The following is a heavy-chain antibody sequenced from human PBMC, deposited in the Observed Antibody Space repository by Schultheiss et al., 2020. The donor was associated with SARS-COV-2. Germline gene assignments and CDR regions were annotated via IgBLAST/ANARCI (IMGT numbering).Heavy chain of an antibody. CDR3: ARDLYSGYRGSSYMDV. D-gene: IGHD5-12*01. J-gene: IGHJ6*03. V-gene: IGHV4-34*01. CDR1: GGSFSGYY. CDR2: INHSGST. Sequence: SETLSLTCAVYGGSFSGYYWSWIRQPPGKGLEWIGEINHSGSTNYNPSLKSRVTISVDTSKNQFSLKLSSVTAADTAVYYCARDLYSGYRGSSYMDVWGKGTTVTVSS.